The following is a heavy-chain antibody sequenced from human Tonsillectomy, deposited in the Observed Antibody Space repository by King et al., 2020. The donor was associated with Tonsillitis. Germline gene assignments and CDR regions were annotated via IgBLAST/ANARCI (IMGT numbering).Heavy chain of an antibody. J-gene: IGHJ4*02. CDR3: ARAPYYDFWSGYYMGFDY. D-gene: IGHD3-3*01. CDR1: GDSVSTNSAA. Sequence: VQLQQSGPGLVKPSQTLSLTCAISGDSVSTNSAAWNWLRQSPSRGLEWLGRTYYRSKWYNDYAVSVKSRITINRDTSKNQFSLQLNSVNSEDTAVYYCARAPYYDFWSGYYMGFDYWGQGTLVTVSS. V-gene: IGHV6-1*01. CDR2: TYYRSKWYN.